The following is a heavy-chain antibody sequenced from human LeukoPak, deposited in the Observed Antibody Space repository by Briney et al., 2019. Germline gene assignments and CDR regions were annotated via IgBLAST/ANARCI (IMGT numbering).Heavy chain of an antibody. D-gene: IGHD5-12*01. CDR3: ARGPSGYHNT. V-gene: IGHV3-48*04. J-gene: IGHJ4*02. CDR2: ISAISSSST. Sequence: GKSLRLSCAASGFTFSSYAMHWVRQAPGKGLEWVSYISAISSSSTYYADSVKGRFTISRDNAKNSLYLQMNSLRAEDTAVYYCARGPSGYHNTGGQGTLVTVSS. CDR1: GFTFSSYA.